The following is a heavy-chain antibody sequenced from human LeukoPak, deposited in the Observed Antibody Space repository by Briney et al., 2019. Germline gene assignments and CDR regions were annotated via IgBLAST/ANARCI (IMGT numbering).Heavy chain of an antibody. CDR1: GYSFTNYD. J-gene: IGHJ4*02. D-gene: IGHD2-8*01. V-gene: IGHV1-8*03. CDR3: VAYACGSFDY. Sequence: ASVKVSCKASGYSFTNYDINWVRQASGQGLEWMGWMNPDNGNTAYAQKFQGRVTITTNSSESTAYMELSSLRSEDTAVYYCVAYACGSFDYWGQGTLVSVSS. CDR2: MNPDNGNT.